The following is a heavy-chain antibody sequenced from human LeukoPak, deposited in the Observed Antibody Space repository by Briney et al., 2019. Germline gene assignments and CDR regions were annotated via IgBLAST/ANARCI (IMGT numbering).Heavy chain of an antibody. J-gene: IGHJ4*02. D-gene: IGHD4-23*01. Sequence: GGSLRLSCAASGFTFSSYSMNWVRQAPGKGLEWVSSISSSSSYIYYADSVKGRFTISRDNSKNTLYLQMNSLRAEDTAVYYCAKGSYGGNSAFDYWGQGTLVTVSS. CDR1: GFTFSSYS. CDR2: ISSSSSYI. V-gene: IGHV3-21*04. CDR3: AKGSYGGNSAFDY.